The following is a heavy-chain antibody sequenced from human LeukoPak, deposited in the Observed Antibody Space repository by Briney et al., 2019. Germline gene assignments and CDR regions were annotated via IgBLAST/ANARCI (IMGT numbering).Heavy chain of an antibody. D-gene: IGHD1-26*01. Sequence: GGSLRLSCAASGSTFSNYNMDWVRQAPGKGLEWVSYITSSSSTIYYTDSVKGRFTISRDNAKNSLYLQMNSLRAEDTAVYYCARDQGRGTYPYNYEYWGQGVLVTVSS. J-gene: IGHJ4*02. CDR1: GSTFSNYN. CDR3: ARDQGRGTYPYNYEY. V-gene: IGHV3-48*01. CDR2: ITSSSSTI.